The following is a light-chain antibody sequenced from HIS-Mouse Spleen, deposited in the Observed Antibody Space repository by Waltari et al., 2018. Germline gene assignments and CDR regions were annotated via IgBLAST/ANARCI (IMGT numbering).Light chain of an antibody. V-gene: IGLV1-36*01. CDR3: AAWDDSLNGVV. CDR2: YDE. J-gene: IGLJ2*01. Sequence: QSVLTQPPSVSEAPRQRVTISCSGSRSNLGTNAVNWYQQLPGKAPKLLIYYDELLPSGVSDRFSGSKSGTSASLAISGLQSEDEADYYCAAWDDSLNGVVFGGGTKLTVL. CDR1: RSNLGTNA.